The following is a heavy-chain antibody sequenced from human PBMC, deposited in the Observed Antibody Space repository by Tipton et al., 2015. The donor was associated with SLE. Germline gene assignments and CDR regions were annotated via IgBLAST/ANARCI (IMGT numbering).Heavy chain of an antibody. J-gene: IGHJ4*02. D-gene: IGHD6-25*01. CDR1: GGSISSGSYY. V-gene: IGHV4-61*09. CDR2: IYTSGST. Sequence: TLSLTCAVSGGSISSGSYYWSWIRQPAGKGLEWIGYIYTSGSTNYNPSLKGRVTISVDTSKNQFSLKLSSVTAADTAVYYCARGEVGTIAAAPIDYFDYWGQGTLVTVSS. CDR3: ARGEVGTIAAAPIDYFDY.